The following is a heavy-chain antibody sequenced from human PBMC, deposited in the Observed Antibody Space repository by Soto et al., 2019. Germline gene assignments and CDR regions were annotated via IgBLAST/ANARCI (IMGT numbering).Heavy chain of an antibody. D-gene: IGHD6-19*01. CDR2: IYYSGST. J-gene: IGHJ6*02. V-gene: IGHV4-59*05. CDR1: GGSISSYY. Sequence: SETLSLTCSVSGGSISSYYWSWIRQPPGKGLEWIGSIYYSGSTYYNPSLKSRVTISVDTSKNQFFLKLSSVTAADTAVYYCARRVGSSGWYEDYYYGMDVWGQGTTVTVSS. CDR3: ARRVGSSGWYEDYYYGMDV.